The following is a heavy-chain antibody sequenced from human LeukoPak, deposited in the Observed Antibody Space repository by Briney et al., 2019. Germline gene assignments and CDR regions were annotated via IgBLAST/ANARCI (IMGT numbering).Heavy chain of an antibody. CDR1: GFSFSSYW. Sequence: GGSLRLSCAASGFSFSSYWMSWVRQAPGKGLEWVANIKQDGSQKHYVDSVKGRFTISRDNAKNSLYLQMSSLRVEDTAVYHCVRDLCSSTSCYFDYWGQGTLVTVSS. D-gene: IGHD2-2*01. CDR2: IKQDGSQK. J-gene: IGHJ4*02. V-gene: IGHV3-7*01. CDR3: VRDLCSSTSCYFDY.